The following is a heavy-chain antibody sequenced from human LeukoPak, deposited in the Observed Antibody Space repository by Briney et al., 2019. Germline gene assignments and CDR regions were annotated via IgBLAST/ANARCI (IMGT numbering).Heavy chain of an antibody. D-gene: IGHD4-17*01. V-gene: IGHV4-39*07. J-gene: IGHJ4*02. CDR1: GGSISSSSYY. CDR2: IYYSGST. Sequence: SETLSLTCTVSGGSISSSSYYWGWIRQPPGKGLEWIGSIYYSGSTYYNPSLKSRVTMSVDTSKNQFSLKLSSVTAADTAVYYCASTIRYGDYGYSSGLFDYWGQGTLVTVSS. CDR3: ASTIRYGDYGYSSGLFDY.